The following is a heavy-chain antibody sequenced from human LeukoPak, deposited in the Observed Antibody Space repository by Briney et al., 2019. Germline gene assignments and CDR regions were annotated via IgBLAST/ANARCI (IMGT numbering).Heavy chain of an antibody. J-gene: IGHJ4*02. Sequence: GASVKVSCKASGGTFSSYAISWVRQAPGQGLEWLGWINPNSGGTNYAQKFQGRVTLTRDTSIRTAYMEVSSLRSDDTAVYYCARGLQWLEAFDYWGLGTLVTVSS. CDR2: INPNSGGT. CDR3: ARGLQWLEAFDY. V-gene: IGHV1-2*02. D-gene: IGHD6-19*01. CDR1: GGTFSSYA.